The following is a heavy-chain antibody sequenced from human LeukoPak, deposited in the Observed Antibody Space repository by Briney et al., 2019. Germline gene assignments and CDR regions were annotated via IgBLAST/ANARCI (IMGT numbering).Heavy chain of an antibody. J-gene: IGHJ6*03. CDR1: GFTFSSYG. CDR3: AREVEELESPVVPGGIQGDNYYYYMDV. V-gene: IGHV3-30*02. Sequence: PGGSLRLSCAASGFTFSSYGMHWVRQASGKGLEWVAFIRYDGSNKYYADSVKGRFTISRDNSKNTLYLQMNSLRAEDTAVYYCAREVEELESPVVPGGIQGDNYYYYMDVWGKGTTVTVSS. D-gene: IGHD2-2*02. CDR2: IRYDGSNK.